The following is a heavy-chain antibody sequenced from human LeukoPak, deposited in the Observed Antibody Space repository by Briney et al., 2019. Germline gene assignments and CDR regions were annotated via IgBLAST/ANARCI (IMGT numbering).Heavy chain of an antibody. V-gene: IGHV3-23*01. J-gene: IGHJ4*02. CDR2: ISGSGGST. D-gene: IGHD6-13*01. CDR3: AKAWGSSWYRYFDY. CDR1: GFTFSSYA. Sequence: GGSLRLSCAASGFTFSSYAMSWVRQAPGKGLEWVSVISGSGGSTYYADSVTGRFTISRDNSKNTLYLQMNSLRAEDTAVYYCAKAWGSSWYRYFDYWGQGTLVTVSS.